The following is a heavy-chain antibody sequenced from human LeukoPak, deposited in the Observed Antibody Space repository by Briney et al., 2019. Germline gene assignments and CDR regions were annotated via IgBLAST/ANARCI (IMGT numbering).Heavy chain of an antibody. J-gene: IGHJ4*02. Sequence: ASVKVSCKAPGYTFTSYDINWVRQATGQGLEWMGWMNPNSGNTGYAQKFQGRVTMTRNTSVSTAYMELSSLRSEDTAVYYCARPYTSGWHRLFDSWGQGTLVTVSS. CDR3: ARPYTSGWHRLFDS. D-gene: IGHD6-19*01. CDR2: MNPNSGNT. CDR1: GYTFTSYD. V-gene: IGHV1-8*01.